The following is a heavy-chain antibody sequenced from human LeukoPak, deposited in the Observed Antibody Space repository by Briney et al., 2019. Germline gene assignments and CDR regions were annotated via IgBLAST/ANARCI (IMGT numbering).Heavy chain of an antibody. Sequence: NPSQTLSLTCTVSGGSISSGSYYWSWIRQPAGKGLEWIGRIYTSGSTNYNPSLKSRVTISVDTSKNQFSLKLSSVTAADTAVYYCARERKTLPAAIWGFDYWGQGTLVTVSS. CDR2: IYTSGST. CDR3: ARERKTLPAAIWGFDY. D-gene: IGHD2-2*02. V-gene: IGHV4-61*02. J-gene: IGHJ4*02. CDR1: GGSISSGSYY.